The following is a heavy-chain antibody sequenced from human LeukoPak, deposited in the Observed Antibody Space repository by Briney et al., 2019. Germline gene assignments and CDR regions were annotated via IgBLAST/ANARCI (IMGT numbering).Heavy chain of an antibody. CDR2: INHSGST. CDR3: ARVDDYDILTGYYN. J-gene: IGHJ4*02. Sequence: SETLSLTCAVYGGSFSGYYWSWIRQPPGKGLEWIGEINHSGSTNYNPSLKSRVTISVDTSKNQFSLKLSSMTAADTAVYYCARVDDYDILTGYYNWGQGTLVTVSS. CDR1: GGSFSGYY. D-gene: IGHD3-9*01. V-gene: IGHV4-34*01.